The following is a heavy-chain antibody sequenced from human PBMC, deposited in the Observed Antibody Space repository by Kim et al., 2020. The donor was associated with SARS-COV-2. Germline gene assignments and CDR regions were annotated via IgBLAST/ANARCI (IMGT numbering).Heavy chain of an antibody. D-gene: IGHD1-1*01. CDR3: ARVPSGQLEHHGNNWFDP. V-gene: IGHV4-61*01. CDR2: IYYSGST. J-gene: IGHJ5*02. CDR1: GGSVSSGSYY. Sequence: SETLSLTCTVSGGSVSSGSYYWSWIRQPPGKGLEWIGYIYYSGSTNYNPSLKSRVTISVDTSKNQFSLKLSSVTAADTAVYYCARVPSGQLEHHGNNWFDPWGQGTLVTVSS.